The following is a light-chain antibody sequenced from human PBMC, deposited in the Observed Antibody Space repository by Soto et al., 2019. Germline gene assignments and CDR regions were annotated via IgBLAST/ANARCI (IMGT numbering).Light chain of an antibody. V-gene: IGLV1-44*01. CDR1: SSNIGSNT. J-gene: IGLJ2*01. CDR2: SNN. CDR3: AGCYESLNGHVV. Sequence: QSVLTQPPSASGTPGQRVTISCSGSSSNIGSNTVNWYQQLPGTAPKLLIYSNNQRPSGVPDRFSCSKSGTSASLAISGLQSEDEADYYCAGCYESLNGHVVFGGGTKLTVL.